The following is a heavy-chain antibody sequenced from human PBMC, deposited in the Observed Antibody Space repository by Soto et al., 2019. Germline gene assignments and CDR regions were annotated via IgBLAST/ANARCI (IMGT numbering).Heavy chain of an antibody. CDR1: GGSFSGYY. CDR3: AREVYYYGSGRPRVVRRGTPLMDV. J-gene: IGHJ6*02. V-gene: IGHV4-34*02. D-gene: IGHD3-10*01. CDR2: INHSGST. Sequence: QVQLQQWGAGLLKPSETLSLTCTVYGGSFSGYYWSWVRQPPGKGLEWIGEINHSGSTHYNPSLKRRATISVDTAKNQFSLKLSSVTAADTAVFYCAREVYYYGSGRPRVVRRGTPLMDVWGQGTTVTVSS.